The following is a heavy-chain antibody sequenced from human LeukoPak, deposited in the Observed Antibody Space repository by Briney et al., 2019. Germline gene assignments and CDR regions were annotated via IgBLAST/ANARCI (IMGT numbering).Heavy chain of an antibody. CDR3: ARTPSSLFRPGGSYYMAV. D-gene: IGHD5-12*01. V-gene: IGHV3-23*01. CDR1: GFTFSSYG. CDR2: ISGSGGST. J-gene: IGHJ6*03. Sequence: GGSLRLSCAASGFTFSSYGMSWVRQAPGKGLEWVSAISGSGGSTYYADSVKGRFTISRDNSKNTLYLQMNSLRAEDTAVYYCARTPSSLFRPGGSYYMAVWGKGTTVTISS.